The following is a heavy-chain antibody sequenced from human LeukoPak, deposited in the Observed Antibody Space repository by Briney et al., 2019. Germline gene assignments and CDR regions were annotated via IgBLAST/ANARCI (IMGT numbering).Heavy chain of an antibody. Sequence: GGSLRLSCAASGFTFSSYSMNWVRQAPGKGLEWVSSISSSSSYIYYADSEKGRFTISRDNAKNSLYLQMNSLRAEDTAVYYCAREEYSSSWWDAFDIWGQGTMVTVSS. V-gene: IGHV3-21*01. D-gene: IGHD6-13*01. CDR2: ISSSSSYI. J-gene: IGHJ3*02. CDR3: AREEYSSSWWDAFDI. CDR1: GFTFSSYS.